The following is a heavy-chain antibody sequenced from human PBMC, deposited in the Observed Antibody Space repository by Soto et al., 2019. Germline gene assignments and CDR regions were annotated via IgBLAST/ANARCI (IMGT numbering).Heavy chain of an antibody. CDR3: AKNRGIIMIVES. V-gene: IGHV3-23*01. D-gene: IGHD3-22*01. CDR2: ISDGGDTT. J-gene: IGHJ4*02. Sequence: WGSLRLSCAASGFSFISYEINFFRQAPGKGLEWVSAISDGGDTTYYADSVKGRFTISRDNSKNTLYLQMDSLRAEDTAVYYCAKNRGIIMIVESWGQGTLVTVSS. CDR1: GFSFISYE.